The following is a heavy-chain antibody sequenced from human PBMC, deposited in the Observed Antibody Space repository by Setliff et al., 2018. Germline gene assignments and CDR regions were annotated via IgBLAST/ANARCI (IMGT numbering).Heavy chain of an antibody. Sequence: GGSLRLSCVASGFTFSKYGMHWVRQAPGKGLEWVSIIWFDGSNKYYADSVKGRFTISRDNSKNTLYLQMSGLRVEDTAIYFCASPGGIVATYYFDYWGRGTLVTVSS. CDR1: GFTFSKYG. J-gene: IGHJ4*02. V-gene: IGHV3-30*02. CDR3: ASPGGIVATYYFDY. CDR2: IWFDGSNK. D-gene: IGHD5-12*01.